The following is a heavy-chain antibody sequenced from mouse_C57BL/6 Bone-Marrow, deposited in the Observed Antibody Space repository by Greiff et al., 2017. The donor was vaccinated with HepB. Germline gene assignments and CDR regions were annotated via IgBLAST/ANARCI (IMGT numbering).Heavy chain of an antibody. CDR2: ISSGGSYT. D-gene: IGHD1-1*01. J-gene: IGHJ4*01. CDR1: GFTFSSYG. CDR3: ARGILRLVATSGMDY. Sequence: EVQVVESGGDLVKPGGSLKLSCAASGFTFSSYGMSWVRQTPDKRLEWVATISSGGSYTYYPDSVKGRFTISRDNAKNTLYLQMSRLKSEDTAMYYCARGILRLVATSGMDYWGQGTSVTVSS. V-gene: IGHV5-6*01.